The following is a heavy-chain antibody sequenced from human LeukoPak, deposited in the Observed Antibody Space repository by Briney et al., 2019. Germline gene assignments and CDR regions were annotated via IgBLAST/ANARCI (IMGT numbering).Heavy chain of an antibody. Sequence: SETLSLTCTVSGGSISSYYWSWIRQPPGKGLEWIGYIYYSGSTNYNPSLKSRVTISVDTSKNRFSLKLSSVTAADTAVYYCARLVVVSPYYYYGMDVWGQGTTVTVSS. J-gene: IGHJ6*02. D-gene: IGHD3-22*01. CDR1: GGSISSYY. CDR2: IYYSGST. V-gene: IGHV4-59*01. CDR3: ARLVVVSPYYYYGMDV.